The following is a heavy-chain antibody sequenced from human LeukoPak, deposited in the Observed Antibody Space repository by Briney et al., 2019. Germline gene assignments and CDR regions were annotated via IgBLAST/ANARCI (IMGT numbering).Heavy chain of an antibody. D-gene: IGHD2-2*01. CDR3: ARYIVVVPAASVEDAFDI. V-gene: IGHV4-30-4*01. CDR2: IYNSGST. J-gene: IGHJ3*02. CDR1: GGSISSDDYY. Sequence: SQTLPLTCTVSGGSISSDDYYWSWIRQPPGKGLEWIVYIYNSGSTYYNPSLKSRVTISVDTSKNQFSLKLNSVTAADTAVYYCARYIVVVPAASVEDAFDIWGQGTMVTVSS.